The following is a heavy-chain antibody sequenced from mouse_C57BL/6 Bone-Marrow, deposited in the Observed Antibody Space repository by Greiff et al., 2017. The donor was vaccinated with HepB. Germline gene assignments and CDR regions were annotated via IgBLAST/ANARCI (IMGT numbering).Heavy chain of an antibody. D-gene: IGHD1-1*01. Sequence: QVHVKQSGAELARPGASVKLSCKASGYTFTSYGISWVKQRTGQGLEWIGEIYPRSGNTYYNEKFKGKATLTADKSSSTAYMELRSLTSEDSAVYFCARSMYYGSTDYWGQGTTLTVSS. J-gene: IGHJ2*01. CDR2: IYPRSGNT. CDR3: ARSMYYGSTDY. V-gene: IGHV1-81*01. CDR1: GYTFTSYG.